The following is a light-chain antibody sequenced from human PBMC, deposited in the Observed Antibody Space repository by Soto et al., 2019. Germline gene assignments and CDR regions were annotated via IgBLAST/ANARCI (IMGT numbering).Light chain of an antibody. V-gene: IGKV3-20*01. Sequence: IVLTHSPGTLSLSPGERATLSCRASQSVSSIYLAWYQHKPGQAPRLLIYGASSRATGIPDRFSGSGSGTDFTLTISRLEPEDFAVYYCQQYGSSSWTFGRGTKVDIK. CDR3: QQYGSSSWT. CDR1: QSVSSIY. J-gene: IGKJ1*01. CDR2: GAS.